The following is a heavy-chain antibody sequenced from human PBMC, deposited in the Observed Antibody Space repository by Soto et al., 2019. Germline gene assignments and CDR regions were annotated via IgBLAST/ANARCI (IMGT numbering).Heavy chain of an antibody. Sequence: PSETLSLTCSVSGGSISSSSYCWAWIRQPPGKGPEWIASIYHGGTTFYNPSLKSRITISVDTPNNQFSLKLTSVTAADTAVYYCARVHVMVVAGSTFDYWGHGTLVTVSS. CDR2: IYHGGTT. CDR1: GGSISSSSYC. V-gene: IGHV4-39*07. CDR3: ARVHVMVVAGSTFDY. J-gene: IGHJ4*01. D-gene: IGHD6-19*01.